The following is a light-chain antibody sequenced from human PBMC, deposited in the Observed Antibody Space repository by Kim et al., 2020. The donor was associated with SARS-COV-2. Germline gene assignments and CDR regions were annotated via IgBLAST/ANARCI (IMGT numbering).Light chain of an antibody. J-gene: IGLJ2*01. V-gene: IGLV3-25*03. CDR3: QSADSSGTYVV. CDR2: KDS. CDR1: ALPKQY. Sequence: SYELTQPPSVSVSPGQTARITCSGDALPKQYAYWYQQKPGQAPVVVLYKDSERHSGIPERFSGSRSGTTVTLTISGAQADDEADYYCQSADSSGTYVVF.